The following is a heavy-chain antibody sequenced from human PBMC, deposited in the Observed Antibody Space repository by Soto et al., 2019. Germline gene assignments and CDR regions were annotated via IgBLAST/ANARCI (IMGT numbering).Heavy chain of an antibody. J-gene: IGHJ5*02. CDR1: GFTFSSYG. CDR2: ISYDGSNK. Sequence: VQLVESGGGVVQPGRSLRLSCAASGFTFSSYGMHWVRQAPGKGLEWVAVISYDGSNKYYADSVKGRFTISRDNSKNTLYLQMNSLRAEDTAVYYCAKDGGPGYCSSTSCYHNWFDPWGQGTLVTVSS. CDR3: AKDGGPGYCSSTSCYHNWFDP. D-gene: IGHD2-2*01. V-gene: IGHV3-30*18.